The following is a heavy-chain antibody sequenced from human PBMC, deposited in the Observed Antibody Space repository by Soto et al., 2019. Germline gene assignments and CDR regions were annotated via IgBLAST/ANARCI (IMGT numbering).Heavy chain of an antibody. CDR2: IYYSGST. D-gene: IGHD3-10*01. V-gene: IGHV4-59*08. J-gene: IGHJ4*02. CDR1: GGSISSYY. CDR3: ARHGHRAPLDD. Sequence: SETLSLTCTVSGGSISSYYWSWIRQPPGKGLEWIGYIYYSGSTNYNPSLKSRVTISVDTSKNQFSLKLSSVTAADTAVYYCARHGHRAPLDDWGQGTLVTVSS.